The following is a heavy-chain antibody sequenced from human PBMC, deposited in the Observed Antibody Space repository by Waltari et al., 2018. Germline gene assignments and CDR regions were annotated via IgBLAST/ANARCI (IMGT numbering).Heavy chain of an antibody. CDR2: IYYSGST. Sequence: QLQLQESGPGLVKPSETLSLTCTVSGGSISSSSYYWGWIRQPPGKGLEWIGSIYYSGSTYYNPSLNSRVTISVDTSKNQFSLKLSSVTAADTAVYYCASLGAYYDFWSGYSDVWGQGTTVTVSS. D-gene: IGHD3-3*01. CDR1: GGSISSSSYY. V-gene: IGHV4-39*01. J-gene: IGHJ6*02. CDR3: ASLGAYYDFWSGYSDV.